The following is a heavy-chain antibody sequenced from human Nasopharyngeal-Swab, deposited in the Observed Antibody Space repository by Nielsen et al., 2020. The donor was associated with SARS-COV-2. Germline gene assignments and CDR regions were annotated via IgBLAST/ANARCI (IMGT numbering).Heavy chain of an antibody. CDR1: GFPLSHYY. V-gene: IGHV3-7*04. D-gene: IGHD2-21*02. J-gene: IGHJ3*02. CDR2: IKQDGSEQ. Sequence: GGSLRLSCAASGFPLSHYYMTWVRQPPGNGLEWVSNIKQDGSEQFYADSVKGRFTISRDNAKNSLYLQMDSLRADDTAVYYCARESVVTGMDDATDIWGQGTMVTVSS. CDR3: ARESVVTGMDDATDI.